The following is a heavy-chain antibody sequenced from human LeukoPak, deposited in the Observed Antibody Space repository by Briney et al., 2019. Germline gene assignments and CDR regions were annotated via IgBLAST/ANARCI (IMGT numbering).Heavy chain of an antibody. CDR3: SRDRGSGSPYLDY. CDR2: IYYSGST. V-gene: IGHV4-59*12. J-gene: IGHJ4*02. CDR1: GDSTNNYY. D-gene: IGHD3-10*01. Sequence: PSGTLSPTCTVSGDSTNNYYWGCIRQCPGKGLEWVGSIYYSGSTKYNPSLKSRVTILVYTSKCQFSLTLSCVTAADTATYYCSRDRGSGSPYLDYWGQGTLVTVSS.